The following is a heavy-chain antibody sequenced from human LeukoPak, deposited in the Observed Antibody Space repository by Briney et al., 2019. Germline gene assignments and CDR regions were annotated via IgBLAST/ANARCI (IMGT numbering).Heavy chain of an antibody. J-gene: IGHJ1*01. CDR2: IYHSGST. Sequence: PSETLSLTCAVYGGSFSGYYWGWIRQPPGKGLEWIGSIYHSGSTYYNPSLKSRVTISVDTSKNQFSLKLSSVTAADTAVYYCARDRYSSSWSTFQHWGQGTLVTVSS. CDR1: GGSFSGYY. D-gene: IGHD6-13*01. CDR3: ARDRYSSSWSTFQH. V-gene: IGHV4-38-2*02.